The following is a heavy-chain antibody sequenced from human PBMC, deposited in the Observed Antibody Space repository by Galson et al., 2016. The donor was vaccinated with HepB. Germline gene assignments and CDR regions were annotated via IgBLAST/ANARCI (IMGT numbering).Heavy chain of an antibody. J-gene: IGHJ6*02. CDR2: IYPADSDT. D-gene: IGHD1/OR15-1a*01. CDR1: GSTFTNYW. CDR3: ARHRTPYSYYYGMDV. V-gene: IGHV5-51*01. Sequence: QSGAEVKKPGESLKISCKGSGSTFTNYWIGWVRQMPGKGLEWLGIIYPADSDTRDSPSFQGQVTISADKSISTAYLQWSSLKASDTAIYYCARHRTPYSYYYGMDVWGQGTTVTVSS.